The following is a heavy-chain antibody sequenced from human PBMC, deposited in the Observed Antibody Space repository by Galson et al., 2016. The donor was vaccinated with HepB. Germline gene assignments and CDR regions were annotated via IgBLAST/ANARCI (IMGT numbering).Heavy chain of an antibody. CDR2: ISPYNGNT. CDR3: ARGSEKWVPFHWYFDL. CDR1: GYIFTNYI. Sequence: SVKVSCKASGYIFTNYIIGWVRQAPGQGLEWMGWISPYNGNTNSAQNLQGRVTMTTDTSTSTAYMELRSLRSDDTAVYYCARGSEKWVPFHWYFDLWGRGTLVTVSA. J-gene: IGHJ2*01. V-gene: IGHV1-18*01. D-gene: IGHD1-26*01.